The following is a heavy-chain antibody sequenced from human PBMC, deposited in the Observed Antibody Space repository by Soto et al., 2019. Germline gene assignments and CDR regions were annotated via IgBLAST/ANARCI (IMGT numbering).Heavy chain of an antibody. Sequence: GGSLRLSCAASGFIFSSYWMHWVRQAPGKGLVWVSRINNDGSYTTYADSVKGRFTISRDNSNNTLYLQMDSLRADDAAVYYCAKNLWYAHSVGWRDVYWGPGTLVTVSS. CDR2: INNDGSYT. J-gene: IGHJ4*02. CDR3: AKNLWYAHSVGWRDVY. CDR1: GFIFSSYW. V-gene: IGHV3-74*01. D-gene: IGHD6-19*01.